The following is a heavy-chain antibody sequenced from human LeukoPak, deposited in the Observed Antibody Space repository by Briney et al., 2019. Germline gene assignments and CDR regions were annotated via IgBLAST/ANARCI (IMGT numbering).Heavy chain of an antibody. Sequence: SETLSLTCTVSGGSISSGGYYWSWIRQHPGKGLEWIGYIYYSGSTYYNPSLKSRVTISVDTSKNQFSLKLSSVTAADTAVYYCARDSSAAGSFDYCGQGTLVTVSS. CDR2: IYYSGST. CDR1: GGSISSGGYY. J-gene: IGHJ4*02. D-gene: IGHD6-13*01. V-gene: IGHV4-31*03. CDR3: ARDSSAAGSFDY.